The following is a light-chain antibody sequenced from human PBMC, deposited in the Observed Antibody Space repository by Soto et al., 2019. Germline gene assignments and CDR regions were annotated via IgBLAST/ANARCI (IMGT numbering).Light chain of an antibody. CDR1: SSKW. CDR3: QHTTDFT. V-gene: IGKV1-5*01. J-gene: IGKJ2*01. CDR2: DVS. Sequence: DTVTMTCRSSSKWLAWYQKKPGKAPKLLIYDVSNLERGVPPRFSGSTSGAESTLTITGLQPDDLGTYYCQHTTDFTFGQGTKVDIK.